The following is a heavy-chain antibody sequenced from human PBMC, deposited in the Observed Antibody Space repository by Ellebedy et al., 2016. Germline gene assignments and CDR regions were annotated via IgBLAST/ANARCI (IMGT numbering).Heavy chain of an antibody. V-gene: IGHV3-30-3*01. Sequence: GESLKISXAASGFIFNNYAMNWVRQAAGKGLEWVAIVSYDGTEKHYADSVKGRITVSRDNSKNTLTLQMDNLRAEDTAVYYCARGPVPQITVFGVGHYFDYWGQGTLVTVSS. D-gene: IGHD3-3*01. J-gene: IGHJ4*02. CDR3: ARGPVPQITVFGVGHYFDY. CDR2: VSYDGTEK. CDR1: GFIFNNYA.